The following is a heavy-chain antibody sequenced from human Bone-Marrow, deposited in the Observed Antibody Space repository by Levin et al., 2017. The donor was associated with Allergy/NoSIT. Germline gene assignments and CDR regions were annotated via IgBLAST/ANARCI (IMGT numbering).Heavy chain of an antibody. CDR3: AKEVGGDSYADY. Sequence: GESLKISCAASGFTFSNYAMSWVRQAPGKGLEWVSAISGTGGSRYYADSVKGRFTISRDNSKNTLYLQMNSLRAEDTAVYYCAKEVGGDSYADYWGQGTLVTVSS. J-gene: IGHJ4*02. V-gene: IGHV3-23*01. CDR1: GFTFSNYA. D-gene: IGHD5-18*01. CDR2: ISGTGGSR.